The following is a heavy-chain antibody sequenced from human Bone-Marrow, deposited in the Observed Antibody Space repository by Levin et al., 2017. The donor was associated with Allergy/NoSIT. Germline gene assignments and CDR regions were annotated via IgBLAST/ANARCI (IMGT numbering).Heavy chain of an antibody. CDR3: AKDDSIDY. Sequence: HSGGSLRLSCAASGFTFSSYGMHWVRQAPGKGLEWVAVISYDGSNKYYADSVKGRFTISRDNSKNTLYLQMNSLRAEDTAVYYCAKDDSIDYWGQGTLVTVSS. CDR2: ISYDGSNK. D-gene: IGHD3-22*01. V-gene: IGHV3-30*18. CDR1: GFTFSSYG. J-gene: IGHJ4*02.